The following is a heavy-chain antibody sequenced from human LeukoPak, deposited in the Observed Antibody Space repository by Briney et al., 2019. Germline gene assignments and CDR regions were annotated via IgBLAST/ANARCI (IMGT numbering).Heavy chain of an antibody. J-gene: IGHJ4*02. D-gene: IGHD1-26*01. V-gene: IGHV3-23*01. Sequence: GGSLRLSCAASGFTFSSYAMSWVRQAPGKGLGWVSAISGSGGSTYYADSVKGRFTISRDNSKNTLYLQMNSLRAEDTAVYYCAKPQLGATYYYFDYWGQGTLVTVSS. CDR2: ISGSGGST. CDR3: AKPQLGATYYYFDY. CDR1: GFTFSSYA.